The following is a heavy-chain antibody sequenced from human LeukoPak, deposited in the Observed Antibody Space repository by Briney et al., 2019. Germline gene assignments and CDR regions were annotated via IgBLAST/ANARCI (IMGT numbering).Heavy chain of an antibody. CDR3: ARNKYCSGGSCYSGRLDY. D-gene: IGHD2-15*01. CDR2: INHSVST. V-gene: IGHV4-34*01. Sequence: SETLSLTCAVYGGSFSGYYWSWIRQPPGKGLEWIGEINHSVSTNYNPSLKSRVTISVDTSKNQFSLKLSSVTAADTAVYYCARNKYCSGGSCYSGRLDYWGQGTLVTVSS. J-gene: IGHJ4*02. CDR1: GGSFSGYY.